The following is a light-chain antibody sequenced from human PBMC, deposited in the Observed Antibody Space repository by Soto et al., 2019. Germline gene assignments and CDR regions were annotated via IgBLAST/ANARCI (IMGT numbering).Light chain of an antibody. CDR1: QSISRY. V-gene: IGKV1-39*01. Sequence: RYHILSFRSATKRERVTISSLVSQSISRYLSWYQLKPGKAPKFLVYSASSLQSGVPSRFSGSGSGTDFTLTISSLQPEDFAIYYCQQSHSTPYTFGQG. CDR2: SAS. J-gene: IGKJ2*01. CDR3: QQSHSTPYT.